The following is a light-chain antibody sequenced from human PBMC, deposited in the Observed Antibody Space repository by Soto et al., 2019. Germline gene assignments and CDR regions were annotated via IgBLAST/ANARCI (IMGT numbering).Light chain of an antibody. CDR2: DVS. Sequence: QCVLTQPPSASGAPGQAVTISCTGTSSDVGGYNYVSWYQQHPGKAPKLMIYDVSKRPSGVPDRFSGSKSGNTASLTVSGLQAEDEADYYCSSYAGSNNYVFGTGTKVT. J-gene: IGLJ1*01. CDR3: SSYAGSNNYV. V-gene: IGLV2-8*01. CDR1: SSDVGGYNY.